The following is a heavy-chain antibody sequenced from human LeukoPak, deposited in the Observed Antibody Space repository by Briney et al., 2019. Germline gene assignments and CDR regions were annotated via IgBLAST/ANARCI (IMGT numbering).Heavy chain of an antibody. V-gene: IGHV3-7*03. CDR2: IKEDGSEI. CDR3: ASPVGATTVRAFDI. J-gene: IGHJ3*02. D-gene: IGHD1-26*01. Sequence: GGSLRLSCAASGFTFSNHWMTWVRQAPGKGLEWVANIKEDGSEIYYVDSVKGRFTISRDNSKNSLYLQMNSLKTEDTAVYYCASPVGATTVRAFDIWGQGTMVTVSS. CDR1: GFTFSNHW.